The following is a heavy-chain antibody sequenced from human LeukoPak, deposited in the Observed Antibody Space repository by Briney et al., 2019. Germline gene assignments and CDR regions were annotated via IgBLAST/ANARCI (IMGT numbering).Heavy chain of an antibody. D-gene: IGHD5-12*01. CDR2: ISGNDEST. CDR1: GFSCSTRG. CDR3: ARDRRPARTYSGLFDY. J-gene: IGHJ4*02. V-gene: IGHV3-23*01. Sequence: GGSLRLSCAASGFSCSTRGMSWVRQAPGKGLEWVSAISGNDESTFYADSVKGRFTISRDNSRNTLCLQLSSLSAEDSAIYYCARDRRPARTYSGLFDYWGQGTLVTVSS.